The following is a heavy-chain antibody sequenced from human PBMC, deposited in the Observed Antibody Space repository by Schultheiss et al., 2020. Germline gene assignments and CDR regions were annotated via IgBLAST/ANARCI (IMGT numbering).Heavy chain of an antibody. CDR3: ARGDSSGYYPYGMDV. CDR1: GGSISSGGYY. J-gene: IGHJ6*02. D-gene: IGHD3-22*01. Sequence: SETLSLTCTVSGGSISSGGYYWSWIRQHPGKGLEWIGYIYYSGSTYYNPSLKSRVTISVDTSKNQFSLKLSSVTAADTAVYYCARGDSSGYYPYGMDVWGQGTTVTVSS. V-gene: IGHV4-31*03. CDR2: IYYSGST.